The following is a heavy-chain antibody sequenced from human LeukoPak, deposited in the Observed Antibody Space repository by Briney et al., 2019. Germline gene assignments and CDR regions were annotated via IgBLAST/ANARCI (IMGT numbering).Heavy chain of an antibody. CDR3: ARAPAYCGGDCHMTHFDY. Sequence: SETLSLTCAVYGGSFSGYYWSWIRQPPGKGLEWIGEINHSGSTNYNPSLKSRVTISVDTSKNQFSLKLSSVTAADTAVYYCARAPAYCGGDCHMTHFDYWSQGTLVTVSS. CDR2: INHSGST. CDR1: GGSFSGYY. V-gene: IGHV4-34*01. D-gene: IGHD2-21*02. J-gene: IGHJ4*02.